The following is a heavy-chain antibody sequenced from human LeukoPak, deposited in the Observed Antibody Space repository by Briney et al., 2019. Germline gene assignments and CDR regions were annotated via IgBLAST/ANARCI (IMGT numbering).Heavy chain of an antibody. Sequence: PGGSLRLSCSASGFTFSSYAMHWVRQAPGKGLEYVSAISSSGGSTNYADLVKGRFTISRDNSKNTLYLQMSSLRPEDTAVYFCVKERSGGFFDYWGQGTLVTVSS. CDR3: VKERSGGFFDY. J-gene: IGHJ4*02. V-gene: IGHV3-64D*09. D-gene: IGHD1-26*01. CDR1: GFTFSSYA. CDR2: ISSSGGST.